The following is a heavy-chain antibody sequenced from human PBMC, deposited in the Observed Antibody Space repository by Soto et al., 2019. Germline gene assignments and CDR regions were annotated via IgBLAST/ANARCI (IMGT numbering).Heavy chain of an antibody. CDR3: AHDRSGYRTTAYWLDP. V-gene: IGHV2-5*01. Sequence: GPTLVNPTQTLTLTCTFSGFSLSASGVGVGWIRQPPGKALEWLALIYWNDERRYNPSLQSRLTITKDTSKNLVVLTMTNMDPVDTATYYCAHDRSGYRTTAYWLDPWGQGTLVTVSS. J-gene: IGHJ5*02. D-gene: IGHD6-13*01. CDR2: IYWNDER. CDR1: GFSLSASGVG.